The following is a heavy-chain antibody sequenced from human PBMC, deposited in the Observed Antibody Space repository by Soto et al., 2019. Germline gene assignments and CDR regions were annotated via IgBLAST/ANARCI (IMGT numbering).Heavy chain of an antibody. D-gene: IGHD6-13*01. V-gene: IGHV4-39*07. CDR2: FFIGGNT. J-gene: IGHJ4*02. CDR1: GGSISSSTYY. CDR3: ARTYSSSWSPFDY. Sequence: SETQSLTCTVFGGSISSSTYYWGWMRQPPGKGLEWIASFFIGGNTYYNPSLKSRVTISVDTSKNQFSLKLSSVTAADTAVYYCARTYSSSWSPFDYWGQGTLVTVSS.